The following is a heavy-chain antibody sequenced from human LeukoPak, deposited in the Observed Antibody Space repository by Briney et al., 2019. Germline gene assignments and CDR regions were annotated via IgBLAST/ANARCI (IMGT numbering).Heavy chain of an antibody. J-gene: IGHJ4*02. CDR3: ARSGFGELLGAFDY. D-gene: IGHD3-10*01. Sequence: SETLSLTCSVSGGSITGYSWSWIRQPPGKGLEWIGYIYYSGSTNYNPSLKSRVTISVDTSKNQFSLKLSSVTAADTAVYYCARSGFGELLGAFDYWGQGTLVTVSS. CDR2: IYYSGST. V-gene: IGHV4-59*01. CDR1: GGSITGYS.